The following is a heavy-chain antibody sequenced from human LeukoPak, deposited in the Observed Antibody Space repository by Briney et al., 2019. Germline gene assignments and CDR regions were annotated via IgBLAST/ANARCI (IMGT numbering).Heavy chain of an antibody. Sequence: SVKVSCKASGGTFSSYAISWVRQAPGQGLEWMGGIIPIFGTANYAQKFHGRVTITTDESTSTAYMELSSLRSEDTAVYYCARVKSAREYYFDYWGQGTLVTVSS. V-gene: IGHV1-69*05. CDR1: GGTFSSYA. D-gene: IGHD6-25*01. CDR2: IIPIFGTA. J-gene: IGHJ4*02. CDR3: ARVKSAREYYFDY.